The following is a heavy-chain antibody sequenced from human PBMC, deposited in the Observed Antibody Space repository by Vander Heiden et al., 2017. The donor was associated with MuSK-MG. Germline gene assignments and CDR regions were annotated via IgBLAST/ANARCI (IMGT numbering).Heavy chain of an antibody. J-gene: IGHJ3*02. CDR3: ARHQSSGSYEPFDI. D-gene: IGHD3-22*01. V-gene: IGHV4-39*01. CDR1: GGSISSSSYY. CDR2: IYYSGST. Sequence: QLQLQESGPGLVKPSETLSLTCTVSGGSISSSSYYWGWIRQPPGKGLEWIGSIYYSGSTDYNPPLKSRVTISVDTSKSQFSLKLSSVTAADTAVYYCARHQSSGSYEPFDIWGQGTMVTVSS.